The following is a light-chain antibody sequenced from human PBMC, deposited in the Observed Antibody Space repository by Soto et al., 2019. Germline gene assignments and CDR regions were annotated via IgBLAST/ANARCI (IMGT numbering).Light chain of an antibody. Sequence: PSTLPASLVDIVTITCLASQSMSNWLAWYQQKPGTAPKLLMYHASNLQSGVPSRFSGSGSGTEFTLTISSLQPEDFATYYCQQSYSTPIPFGQGTRLEIK. CDR2: HAS. CDR3: QQSYSTPIP. J-gene: IGKJ5*01. CDR1: QSMSNW. V-gene: IGKV1-5*01.